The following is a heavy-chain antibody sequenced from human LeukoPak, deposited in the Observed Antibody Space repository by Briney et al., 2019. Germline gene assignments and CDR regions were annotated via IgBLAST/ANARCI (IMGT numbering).Heavy chain of an antibody. V-gene: IGHV4-61*01. CDR1: GGSVSSYNFY. CDR3: ARGSSYPTYFDN. CDR2: SYYSGST. Sequence: SETLSLTCSVSGGSVSSYNFYWSWIRQPPGKGLEWIGYSYYSGSTNYNPSLESRVTISVDTSKNQFSLRLSSVTAADTAVYYCARGSSYPTYFDNWGHGTLVTVSS. J-gene: IGHJ4*01. D-gene: IGHD3-16*01.